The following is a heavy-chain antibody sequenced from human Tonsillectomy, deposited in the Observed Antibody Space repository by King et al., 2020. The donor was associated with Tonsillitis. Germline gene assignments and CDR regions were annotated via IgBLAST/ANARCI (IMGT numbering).Heavy chain of an antibody. CDR2: IINSDGST. J-gene: IGHJ4*02. D-gene: IGHD3-10*01. Sequence: VQLVESGGGLVQPGGSLRLSCAASGFTFSTYAMTWVRQAPGKGLEWVSAIINSDGSTYYADSLKGRFTISRDNSKNTLYLQMNSLRAEDTAVYYCAKDRASYGSGSYSPWGQGTLVTVSS. CDR3: AKDRASYGSGSYSP. V-gene: IGHV3-23*04. CDR1: GFTFSTYA.